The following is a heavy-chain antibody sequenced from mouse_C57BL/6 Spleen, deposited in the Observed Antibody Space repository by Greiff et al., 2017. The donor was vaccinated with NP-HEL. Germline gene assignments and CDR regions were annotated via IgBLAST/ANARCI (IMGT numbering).Heavy chain of an antibody. D-gene: IGHD1-1*01. CDR3: ARRAVVATEYAMDY. V-gene: IGHV5-17*01. J-gene: IGHJ4*01. CDR2: ISSGSSTI. Sequence: EVQGVESGGGLVKPGGSLKLSCAASGMHWVRQAPEKGLEWVAYISSGSSTIYYADTVKGRFTISRDNAKNTLFLQMTSLRSEDTAMYYCARRAVVATEYAMDYWGQGTSVTVSS. CDR1: G.